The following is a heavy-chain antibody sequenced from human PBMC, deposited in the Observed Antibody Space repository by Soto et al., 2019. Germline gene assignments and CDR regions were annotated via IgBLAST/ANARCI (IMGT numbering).Heavy chain of an antibody. Sequence: SETLSLTCTVSGGSVSRGSYYWSWIRQPPGKGLEWIGYIYYSGSTNYNPSLKSRVTISVDTSKNQFSLKLSSVTAADTAVYYCAREIVGATTGYFQHWGQGTLVTVSS. V-gene: IGHV4-61*01. CDR3: AREIVGATTGYFQH. D-gene: IGHD1-26*01. J-gene: IGHJ1*01. CDR2: IYYSGST. CDR1: GGSVSRGSYY.